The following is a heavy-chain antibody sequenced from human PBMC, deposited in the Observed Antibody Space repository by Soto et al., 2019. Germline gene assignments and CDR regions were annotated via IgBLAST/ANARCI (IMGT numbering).Heavy chain of an antibody. Sequence: GASVKVSCKACGDTFTSYYMHWVRQAPGQGLEWMGRINPSGGNTRYSQKFQGRVTITRDTSASTAYMELSSLRSEDTAVYYCARDRAELERLPFYFDYWGQGTLVTVSS. CDR2: INPSGGNT. CDR1: GDTFTSYY. J-gene: IGHJ4*02. D-gene: IGHD1-1*01. CDR3: ARDRAELERLPFYFDY. V-gene: IGHV1-46*01.